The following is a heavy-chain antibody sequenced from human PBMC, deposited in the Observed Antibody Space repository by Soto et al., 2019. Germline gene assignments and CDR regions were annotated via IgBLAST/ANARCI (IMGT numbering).Heavy chain of an antibody. V-gene: IGHV1-69*01. CDR3: ARSGEAYYDVLTGYYKGSWFDP. J-gene: IGHJ5*02. CDR1: GGPFSYYA. Sequence: QVQLVQSGAEVRRTGSSVKVSCKASGGPFSYYAFSWVRQGPGQGLEWMGGIIPLFGTTKYAQTFQGRVTITADESTKIVYMELSSLRSEDTAVYYCARSGEAYYDVLTGYYKGSWFDPWGQGTLVTVSS. D-gene: IGHD3-9*01. CDR2: IIPLFGTT.